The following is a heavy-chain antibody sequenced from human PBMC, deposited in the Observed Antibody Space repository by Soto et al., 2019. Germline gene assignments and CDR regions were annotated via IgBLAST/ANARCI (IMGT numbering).Heavy chain of an antibody. CDR1: GYLFTSFS. V-gene: IGHV1-3*01. D-gene: IGHD2-8*01. Sequence: QVPLVQSGAAVKEPGASVRLSCKTSGYLFTSFSLHWVRQAPGQGPEWMGWINPGSGDLEYSLKFQGRVTIDRDNLAGTAHLDLHRLKGEDTAVYYRARSVRDSYCTSDCPPAVDVWGRGTMVTGS. CDR2: INPGSGDL. CDR3: ARSVRDSYCTSDCPPAVDV. J-gene: IGHJ3*01.